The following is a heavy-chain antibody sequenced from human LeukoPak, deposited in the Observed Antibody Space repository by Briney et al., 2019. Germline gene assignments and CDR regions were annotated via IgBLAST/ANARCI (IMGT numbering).Heavy chain of an antibody. V-gene: IGHV5-10-1*01. D-gene: IGHD6-13*01. J-gene: IGHJ4*02. Sequence: GESLKISCKGFGFRLTTYWISWVRQRPGKGLEWMGMIDPTDSDATYSPSFQGHVTISADQSISTIYLQWSSLKASDTAIYFCARRARYGISSFPLDIWGQGTLVTVSP. CDR2: IDPTDSDA. CDR3: ARRARYGISSFPLDI. CDR1: GFRLTTYW.